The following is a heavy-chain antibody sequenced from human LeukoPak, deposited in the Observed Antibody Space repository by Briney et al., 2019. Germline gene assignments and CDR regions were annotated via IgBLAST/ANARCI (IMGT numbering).Heavy chain of an antibody. J-gene: IGHJ4*02. CDR2: IRSGGGAT. CDR1: GFTFSSYA. D-gene: IGHD3-10*01. CDR3: ANAYYIDY. Sequence: PGGSLRLSCAASGFTFSSYAMSWVRQAPGKGLEWVSSIRSGGGATYYADSVKGRFTISRDNSKSTLYLQMNSLRAEDTAVYYCANAYYIDYWGQGTLVTVSS. V-gene: IGHV3-23*01.